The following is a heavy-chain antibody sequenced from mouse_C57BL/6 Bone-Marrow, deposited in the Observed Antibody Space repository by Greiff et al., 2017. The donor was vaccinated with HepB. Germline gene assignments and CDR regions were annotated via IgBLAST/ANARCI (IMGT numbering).Heavy chain of an antibody. CDR2: INPGSGGT. J-gene: IGHJ2*01. D-gene: IGHD2-2*01. V-gene: IGHV1-54*01. Sequence: VKLQESGAELVRPGTSVKVSCKASGYAFTNYLIEWVKQRPGQGLEWIGVINPGSGGTNYNEKFKGKATLTADKSSSTAYMQLSSLTSEDSAVYFCARRGLPLYYFDYWGQGTTLTVSS. CDR3: ARRGLPLYYFDY. CDR1: GYAFTNYL.